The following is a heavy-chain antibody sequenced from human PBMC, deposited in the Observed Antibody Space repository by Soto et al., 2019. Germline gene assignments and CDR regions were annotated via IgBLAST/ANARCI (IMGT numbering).Heavy chain of an antibody. J-gene: IGHJ4*02. V-gene: IGHV1-46*01. CDR2: INPSGGST. Sequence: GAAGKVCCEASGYTFTRYDMAWGRQAPGQGLEWMGIINPSGGSTSYAQKFQGRVTMTRDTSTSTAYMELSSLRSEDTAVYYCARDWTRVGATSDYWGQGTLVTVSS. CDR1: GYTFTRYD. D-gene: IGHD1-26*01. CDR3: ARDWTRVGATSDY.